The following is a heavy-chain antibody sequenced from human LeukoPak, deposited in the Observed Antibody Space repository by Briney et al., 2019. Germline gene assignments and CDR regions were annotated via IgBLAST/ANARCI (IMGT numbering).Heavy chain of an antibody. V-gene: IGHV5-51*01. CDR1: GYTFTSYW. CDR3: ATGWGGAFDI. Sequence: GESLGISCKGSGYTFTSYWISWVRQMPGKGLEWMGIIYPGDSDTRYSPSFQGQVTISADKSISTAYLHWTTLKASDTAVYYCATGWGGAFDIWGQGTMVTVSS. CDR2: IYPGDSDT. J-gene: IGHJ3*02. D-gene: IGHD3-16*01.